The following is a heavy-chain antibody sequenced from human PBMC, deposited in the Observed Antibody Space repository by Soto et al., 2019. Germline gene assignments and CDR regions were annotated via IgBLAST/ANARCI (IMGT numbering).Heavy chain of an antibody. Sequence: QVQLVQSGAEVKKPGASVKVSCKASGYTFTSYGISWVRQAPGQGLEWMGWINAYNGNTNYAQKLPGRLTMTTDTSTSTVNLELRSVRSDDKVVYYFARDMARTVVRPYYYYYYGMDVWGQGTKVTVSS. D-gene: IGHD2-15*01. CDR2: INAYNGNT. V-gene: IGHV1-18*04. J-gene: IGHJ6*02. CDR1: GYTFTSYG. CDR3: ARDMARTVVRPYYYYYYGMDV.